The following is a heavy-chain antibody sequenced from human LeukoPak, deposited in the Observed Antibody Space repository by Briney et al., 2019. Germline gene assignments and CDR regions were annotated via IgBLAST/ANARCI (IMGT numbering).Heavy chain of an antibody. Sequence: PGGSLRLSCAASGFTFSSYGMHWVRQAPGKGLEWVAFIRYDGSNKYYADSVKGRFTISRDNAKNSLYLQMSSLRAEDTAVYYCASPGIAAAGRDYYMDVWGKGTTVTVSS. J-gene: IGHJ6*03. CDR3: ASPGIAAAGRDYYMDV. D-gene: IGHD6-13*01. CDR1: GFTFSSYG. V-gene: IGHV3-30*02. CDR2: IRYDGSNK.